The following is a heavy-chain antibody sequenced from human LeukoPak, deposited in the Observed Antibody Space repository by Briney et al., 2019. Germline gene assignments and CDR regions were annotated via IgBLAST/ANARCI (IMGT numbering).Heavy chain of an antibody. D-gene: IGHD4-23*01. CDR1: SGPVSSDSYY. CDR3: ARVQGGNSGNYFDY. Sequence: PSETLSLTCAVSSGPVSSDSYYWTWIRRAPGKGLEWIGCINSSGDTIYSPSLKSRVTISIDTSKNQFSLKLSSVTAADTAMYYCARVQGGNSGNYFDYWGQGTLVTVSS. V-gene: IGHV4-61*01. CDR2: INSSGDT. J-gene: IGHJ4*02.